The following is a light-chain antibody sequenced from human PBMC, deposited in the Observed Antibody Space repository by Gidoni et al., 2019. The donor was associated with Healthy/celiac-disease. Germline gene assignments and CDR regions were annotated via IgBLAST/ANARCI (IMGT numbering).Light chain of an antibody. CDR3: QQYGSSPQT. J-gene: IGKJ1*01. CDR1: QSVSSSY. V-gene: IGKV3-20*01. Sequence: EIVLTQSPGTLSLSPGERATLSCRASQSVSSSYLAWYQQKPGQAPRLLIYGASSRATGIPDRFSGSESGTDFTLNIRRLEPEDFAVYYCQQYGSSPQTFGQGTKVEIK. CDR2: GAS.